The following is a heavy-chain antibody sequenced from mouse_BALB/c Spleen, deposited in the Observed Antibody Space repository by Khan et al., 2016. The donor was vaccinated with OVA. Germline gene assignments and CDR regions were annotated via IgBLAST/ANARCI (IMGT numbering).Heavy chain of an antibody. D-gene: IGHD2-12*01. V-gene: IGHV2-9*02. CDR3: ARELYSYAMYY. Sequence: QVQLQQSGPGLVAPSQSLSITCTVSGFSLTSYGVHWVRQPPGKGLEWLGVIWAGGSTNYNSALMSRLSISKDNSKSQVFLKMNSLQTDDTAMYYCARELYSYAMYYRGQGTSVTVSS. CDR1: GFSLTSYG. CDR2: IWAGGST. J-gene: IGHJ4*01.